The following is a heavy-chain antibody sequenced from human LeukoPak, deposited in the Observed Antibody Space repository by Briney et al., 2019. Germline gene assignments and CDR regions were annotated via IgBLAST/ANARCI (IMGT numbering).Heavy chain of an antibody. D-gene: IGHD3-22*01. CDR3: ARGGRYYDSSGMGYYFDY. CDR1: GGSFSGYY. Sequence: SETLSLTCAVYGGSFSGYYWSWIRQPPGKGLEWIGEINHSGSTNYNPSLKSRITISVDTSKNQFSLKLNSVTAADAAMYHCARGGRYYDSSGMGYYFDYWGQGTLVTVSS. J-gene: IGHJ4*02. V-gene: IGHV4-34*01. CDR2: INHSGST.